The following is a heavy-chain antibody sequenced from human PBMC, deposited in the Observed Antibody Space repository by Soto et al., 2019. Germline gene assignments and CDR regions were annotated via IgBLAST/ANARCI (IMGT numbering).Heavy chain of an antibody. CDR3: ARDRENYYYYYMDV. V-gene: IGHV3-64*01. CDR2: ISSNGGST. Sequence: GGSLRLSCAASGFTFSSYAVHWVRQAPGKGLEYVSAISSNGGSTYYANSVKGRFTISRDNSKNTLYLQMGSLRAEDMAVYYCARDRENYYYYYMDVWGKGTTVTVSS. CDR1: GFTFSSYA. J-gene: IGHJ6*03.